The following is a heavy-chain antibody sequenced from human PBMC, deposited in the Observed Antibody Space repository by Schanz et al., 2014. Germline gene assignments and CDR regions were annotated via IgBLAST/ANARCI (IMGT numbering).Heavy chain of an antibody. Sequence: EVQLLESGGGLVQPGGSLRLSCAASGFTFSSYAMSWVRQAPGKGLEWVSVIYSGIGAYYADSVKDRFTVSRDNSKNTLYLQMNSLRADDTAVYFCARAHGNNWYGKGLDYWGQGTQVTVSS. CDR2: IYSGIGA. D-gene: IGHD1-1*01. CDR1: GFTFSSYA. V-gene: IGHV3-66*01. J-gene: IGHJ4*02. CDR3: ARAHGNNWYGKGLDY.